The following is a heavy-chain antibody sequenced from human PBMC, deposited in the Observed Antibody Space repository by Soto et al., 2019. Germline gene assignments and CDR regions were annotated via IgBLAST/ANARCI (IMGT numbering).Heavy chain of an antibody. CDR3: ARDLYSSSFGSSSHDYYYYYMDV. CDR2: IIPILGIA. J-gene: IGHJ6*03. V-gene: IGHV1-69*04. CDR1: GGTFSSYT. D-gene: IGHD6-6*01. Sequence: ASVKVSCKASGGTFSSYTISWVRQAPGQGLEWMGRIIPILGIANYAQKFQGRVTITADKSTSTAYMELSSLRSEDTAVYYCARDLYSSSFGSSSHDYYYYYMDVWGKGTTVTVSS.